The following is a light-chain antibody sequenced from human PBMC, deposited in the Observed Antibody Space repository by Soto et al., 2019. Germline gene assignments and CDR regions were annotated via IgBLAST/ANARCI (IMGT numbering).Light chain of an antibody. CDR1: QSVLYSSNNKNY. J-gene: IGKJ4*01. Sequence: DIVMTQSPDCLAVSLGERATINCKSSQSVLYSSNNKNYLAWYQQKPGQPPKLLILWASTRESGVPDRFSGSGSGTDFTLTISRLQAEDVAISYCQQYYSAPLTFGGGTKVDI. CDR2: WAS. V-gene: IGKV4-1*01. CDR3: QQYYSAPLT.